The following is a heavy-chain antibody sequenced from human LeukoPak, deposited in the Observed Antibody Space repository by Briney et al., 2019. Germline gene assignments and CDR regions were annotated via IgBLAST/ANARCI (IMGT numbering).Heavy chain of an antibody. Sequence: GGSLRLSCAASGFMFSSNWMSWVRLAPGKGLEWVANIKEDGTETYYVDSVKGRFTISRDNAKNSLFLQMNSLRAEDTAVYYCAREEDRSSSNGMDVWGQGTTVTVSS. CDR2: IKEDGTET. V-gene: IGHV3-7*01. CDR3: AREEDRSSSNGMDV. CDR1: GFMFSSNW. D-gene: IGHD6-6*01. J-gene: IGHJ6*02.